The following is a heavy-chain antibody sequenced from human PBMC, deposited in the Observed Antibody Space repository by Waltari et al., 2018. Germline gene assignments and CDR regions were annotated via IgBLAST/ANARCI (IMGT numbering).Heavy chain of an antibody. D-gene: IGHD6-13*01. CDR2: INSSCST. J-gene: IGHJ3*02. V-gene: IGHV4-34*01. CDR1: GGSFSGYY. Sequence: QVQLQQGGAGLLKPSETLSLTCAVYGGSFSGYYGSWIRQPPGKGLEWIGEINSSCSTNYNPSLKSRVTISVDPSKNQFSLKLSSVTAADTAVYYCARASAAGQDAFDIWGQGTMVTVSS. CDR3: ARASAAGQDAFDI.